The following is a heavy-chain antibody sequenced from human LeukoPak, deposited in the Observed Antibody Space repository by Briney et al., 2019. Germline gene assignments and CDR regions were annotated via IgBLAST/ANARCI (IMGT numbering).Heavy chain of an antibody. CDR2: IRSKAYGGTT. CDR1: GFTFGDYA. V-gene: IGHV3-49*04. Sequence: GGSLRLSCTASGFTFGDYAMSWVRQAPGKGLEWVGFIRSKAYGGTTEYAASVKGRFTISRDDSKSIAYLQMNSLKTEDTAVYYCTRDGTYYYDSSGYYYGLDYFDYWGQGTLVTVSS. CDR3: TRDGTYYYDSSGYYYGLDYFDY. D-gene: IGHD3-22*01. J-gene: IGHJ4*02.